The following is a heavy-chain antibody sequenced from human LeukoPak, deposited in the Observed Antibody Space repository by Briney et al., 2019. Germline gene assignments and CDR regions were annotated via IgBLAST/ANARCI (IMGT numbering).Heavy chain of an antibody. CDR2: ISYDGSNK. Sequence: AGGSLRLSCAASGFTFSSYGMHWVRQAPGKGLEWVAVISYDGSNKYYADSVKGRFTISRDNSKNTLYLQMNSLRAEDTAVYYCAEDPVSYSGSYGGFDYWGQGTLVTVSS. D-gene: IGHD1-26*01. CDR1: GFTFSSYG. J-gene: IGHJ4*02. CDR3: AEDPVSYSGSYGGFDY. V-gene: IGHV3-30*18.